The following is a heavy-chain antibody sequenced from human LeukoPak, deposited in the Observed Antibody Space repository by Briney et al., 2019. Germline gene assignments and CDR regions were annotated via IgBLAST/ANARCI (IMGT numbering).Heavy chain of an antibody. D-gene: IGHD3-16*02. J-gene: IGHJ4*02. Sequence: PSETLSLTCAVYGGSFSGYYWSWIRQPPGKGLEWIGEINHSGSTNYNPSLTSRVTISVDTSKNQFSLKLSSVTVADTAVYYCARGRRNDYVWGSYRSGYFDYWGQGTLVTVSS. CDR2: INHSGST. CDR3: ARGRRNDYVWGSYRSGYFDY. CDR1: GGSFSGYY. V-gene: IGHV4-34*01.